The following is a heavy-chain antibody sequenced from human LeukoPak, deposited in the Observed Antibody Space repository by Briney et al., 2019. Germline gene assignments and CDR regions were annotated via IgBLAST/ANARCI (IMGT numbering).Heavy chain of an antibody. V-gene: IGHV4-59*01. J-gene: IGHJ6*02. CDR1: GGSISSYY. CDR2: IYYSGGT. Sequence: PTETLSLTCTVSGGSISSYYWSWIRQPPGKGLEWIGYIYYSGGTNYNPSLKSRVTISVDTSKNQFSLKLSSVTAADTAVYYCARVKEFWSGSGMDVWGQGTTVTVSS. CDR3: ARVKEFWSGSGMDV. D-gene: IGHD3-3*01.